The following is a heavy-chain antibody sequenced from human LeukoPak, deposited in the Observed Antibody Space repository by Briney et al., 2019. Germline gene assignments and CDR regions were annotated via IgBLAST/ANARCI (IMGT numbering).Heavy chain of an antibody. CDR2: IYHSGST. Sequence: PSETLSLTCTVSGYSISSGYYWGWIRQPPGKGLEWIGSIYHSGSTYYNPSLKSRVTISVDTSKNQFSLKLSSVTAADTAVYYCARDIASSSWYYWGQRTLVTVSS. CDR3: ARDIASSSWYY. CDR1: GYSISSGYY. J-gene: IGHJ4*02. V-gene: IGHV4-38-2*02. D-gene: IGHD6-13*01.